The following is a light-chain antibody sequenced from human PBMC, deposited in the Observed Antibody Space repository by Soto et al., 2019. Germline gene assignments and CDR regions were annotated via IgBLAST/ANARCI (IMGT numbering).Light chain of an antibody. CDR1: QSVSTY. CDR3: QQYGSTPLT. J-gene: IGKJ4*01. Sequence: ESVLTQSPGTLPLSPGERATLSCRASQSVSTYLDWYQQKPGQAPRLLIYGASSRATSIPDRFSGSGSGKEFTLTISRLEPEDVAVYYCQQYGSTPLTFGGGTKVEIK. V-gene: IGKV3-20*01. CDR2: GAS.